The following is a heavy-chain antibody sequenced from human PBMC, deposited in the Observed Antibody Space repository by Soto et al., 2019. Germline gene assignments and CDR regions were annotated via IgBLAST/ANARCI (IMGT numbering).Heavy chain of an antibody. CDR1: GGSISSGDYY. V-gene: IGHV4-30-4*01. D-gene: IGHD2-2*01. CDR2: IYYSGST. J-gene: IGHJ6*02. Sequence: QVQLQESGPGLVKPSQTLSLTCTVSGGSISSGDYYWSWIRQPPGKGLEWIGYIYYSGSTYYNPSLKSRVTISVDTSKNQCSLKLSSVTAADTAVYYCARGVLVPAASTDYYYYGMDVWGQGTTVTVSS. CDR3: ARGVLVPAASTDYYYYGMDV.